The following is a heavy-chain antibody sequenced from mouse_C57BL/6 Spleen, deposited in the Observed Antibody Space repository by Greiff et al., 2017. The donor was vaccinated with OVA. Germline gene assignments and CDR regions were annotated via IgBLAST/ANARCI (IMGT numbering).Heavy chain of an antibody. CDR3: ARERGNYLPKFAY. D-gene: IGHD2-1*01. V-gene: IGHV1-69*01. CDR2: IDPSDSYT. J-gene: IGHJ3*01. Sequence: QVQLQQPGAELVMPGASVKLSCKASGYTFTSYWMHWVKQRPGQGLEWIGEIDPSDSYTNYNQKFKGKSTLTVDKSSSTAYMQLSSLTSEDSAVYYCARERGNYLPKFAYWGQGTLVTVSA. CDR1: GYTFTSYW.